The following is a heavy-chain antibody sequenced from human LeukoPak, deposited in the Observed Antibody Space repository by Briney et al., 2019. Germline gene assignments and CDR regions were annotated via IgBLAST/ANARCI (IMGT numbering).Heavy chain of an antibody. Sequence: SGTLSLTCAVSGGSISSSNWWSWVRQPPGKGLEWSGDIYHSGSTNYNPSLKSRVSISVDKSKNQFSLKLSSVTAADTAVYYCATFYGDLYYYYAMDVWGQGTTVTVSS. V-gene: IGHV4-4*02. CDR1: GGSISSSNW. CDR3: ATFYGDLYYYYAMDV. CDR2: IYHSGST. J-gene: IGHJ6*02. D-gene: IGHD4-17*01.